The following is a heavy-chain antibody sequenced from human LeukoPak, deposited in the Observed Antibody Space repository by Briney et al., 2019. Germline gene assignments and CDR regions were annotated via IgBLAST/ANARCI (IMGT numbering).Heavy chain of an antibody. Sequence: SQTLSLTCTVSGGSFSSGSYYWSWIRQPAGKGLEWIGRIYTSGSTSYNPSLKSRVTISVDTSKNQFSLKLSSVTAADTAVYYCASPSRDGYNYEYFQHWGQGTLVTVSS. CDR1: GGSFSSGSYY. J-gene: IGHJ1*01. D-gene: IGHD5-24*01. CDR3: ASPSRDGYNYEYFQH. CDR2: IYTSGST. V-gene: IGHV4-61*02.